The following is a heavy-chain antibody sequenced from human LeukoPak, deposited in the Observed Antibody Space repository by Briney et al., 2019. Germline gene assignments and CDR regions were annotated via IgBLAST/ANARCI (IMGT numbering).Heavy chain of an antibody. CDR3: ARTDYYSYMDV. J-gene: IGHJ6*03. Sequence: SETLSLTCTVSGYSISSGYYWGCIRQPPGKGLEWIGTIYHSGRTYYNPSLESRVAISVDTSNNQFSLKLSSVTAADTAVVYCARTDYYSYMDVWGKGTPVTVSS. V-gene: IGHV4-38-2*02. CDR1: GYSISSGYY. CDR2: IYHSGRT.